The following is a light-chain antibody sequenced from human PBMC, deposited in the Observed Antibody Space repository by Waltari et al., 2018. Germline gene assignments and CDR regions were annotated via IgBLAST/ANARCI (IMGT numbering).Light chain of an antibody. CDR2: EKT. CDR1: SSTIGNNY. J-gene: IGLJ7*01. CDR3: GTWDSSLSGAV. Sequence: QSVLTQPPSVSAAPGQRVPIACSGASSTIGNNYVSWYRQFPGTSPKLLIYEKTERPSGIPGRFSGSKSGTSATLDITGLQAGDEADYYCGTWDSSLSGAVFGGGTHLTVL. V-gene: IGLV1-51*02.